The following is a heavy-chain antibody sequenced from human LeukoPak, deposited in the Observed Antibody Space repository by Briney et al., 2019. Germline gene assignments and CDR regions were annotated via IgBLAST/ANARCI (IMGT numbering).Heavy chain of an antibody. CDR2: ISYDGSNK. CDR1: GFTFSSYA. Sequence: GGSLRLSCAASGFTFSSYAMHWVRQAPGKGLEWVAVISYDGSNKYYADSVKGRFTISRDNSKNTLYPQMNSLRAEDTAVYYCARGYDERWLQFHYFDYWGQGTLVTVSS. J-gene: IGHJ4*02. V-gene: IGHV3-30-3*01. CDR3: ARGYDERWLQFHYFDY. D-gene: IGHD5-24*01.